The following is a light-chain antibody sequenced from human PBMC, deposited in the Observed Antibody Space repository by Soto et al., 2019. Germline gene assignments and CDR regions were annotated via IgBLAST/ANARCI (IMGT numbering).Light chain of an antibody. J-gene: IGLJ2*01. CDR1: SSDVGAYKY. CDR3: CSYAGGYTWV. Sequence: QSALTPPRSVSGSPGQSVTISCTGTSSDVGAYKYVSWYQQHPGRAPKLMIYDVSERPSGVPDRFSGSKSGNTASLTISGLQAEDEADYYCCSYAGGYTWVFGGGTKLTVL. CDR2: DVS. V-gene: IGLV2-11*01.